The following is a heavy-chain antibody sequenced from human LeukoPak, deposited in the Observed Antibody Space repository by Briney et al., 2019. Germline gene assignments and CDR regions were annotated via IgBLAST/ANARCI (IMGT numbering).Heavy chain of an antibody. J-gene: IGHJ4*02. CDR1: GGSFSGYY. D-gene: IGHD4-23*01. CDR2: IYYSGST. CDR3: ARTPVGGNVLYYFDY. V-gene: IGHV4-59*01. Sequence: SETLSLTCAVYGGSFSGYYWSWIRQPPGKGLEWIGYIYYSGSTNYNPSLKSRVTISVDTSKNQFSLKLSSVTAADTAVYYCARTPVGGNVLYYFDYWGQGTLVTVSS.